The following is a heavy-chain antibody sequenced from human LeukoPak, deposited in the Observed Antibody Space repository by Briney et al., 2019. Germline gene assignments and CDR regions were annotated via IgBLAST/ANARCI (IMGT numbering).Heavy chain of an antibody. J-gene: IGHJ4*02. Sequence: ASVKVSCKASGGTFSSYAISWVRQAPGQGLEWMGRIIPILGTANYAQKFQGRVTITTDESTSTAYMELSSLRSEDTAVYYCAREESGGSGSYYNSYWGQGTLVTVSS. CDR2: IIPILGTA. CDR1: GGTFSSYA. D-gene: IGHD3-10*01. V-gene: IGHV1-69*11. CDR3: AREESGGSGSYYNSY.